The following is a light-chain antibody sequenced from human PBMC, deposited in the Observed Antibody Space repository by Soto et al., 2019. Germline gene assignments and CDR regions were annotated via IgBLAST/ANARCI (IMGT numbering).Light chain of an antibody. CDR3: QQYYSYPWT. V-gene: IGKV1-8*01. Sequence: AIRMTQSPSSFSASTGDRVTITCRASQGISSYLAWYQQKPGKAPKLLIYAASTLQSGVPSRFSGIGSGTDFTLTISCLQSEDFATYSCQQYYSYPWTFGQGTKVEIK. J-gene: IGKJ1*01. CDR2: AAS. CDR1: QGISSY.